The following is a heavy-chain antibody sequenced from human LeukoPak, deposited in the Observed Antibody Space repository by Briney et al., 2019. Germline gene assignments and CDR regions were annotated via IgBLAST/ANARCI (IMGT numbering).Heavy chain of an antibody. CDR2: TYPGDSDT. CDR1: GYSFTSYW. J-gene: IGHJ6*04. V-gene: IGHV5-51*01. D-gene: IGHD3-9*01. CDR3: ARLTNFDWLSSPSGMDV. Sequence: GESLKISCKGSGYSFTSYWIGWVRQMPGKGLEWMGITYPGDSDTRYSPSFQGQVTISADKSISTAYLQWSSLKASDTAMYYCARLTNFDWLSSPSGMDVWGKGTTVTVSS.